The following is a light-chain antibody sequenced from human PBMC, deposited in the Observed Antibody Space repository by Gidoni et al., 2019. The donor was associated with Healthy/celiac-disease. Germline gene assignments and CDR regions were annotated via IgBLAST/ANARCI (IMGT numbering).Light chain of an antibody. CDR2: EVS. CDR1: SSDVGGYNY. J-gene: IGLJ3*02. Sequence: QSALTQPASVSGSPGQSITISCTGTSSDVGGYNYVSWYQQHPFKAPKLIIYEVSNRPSGVSNRFSGSKSGNTASLTISGLQAEDEADYYCSSYTSSSTWVFGGGTKLTVL. CDR3: SSYTSSSTWV. V-gene: IGLV2-14*01.